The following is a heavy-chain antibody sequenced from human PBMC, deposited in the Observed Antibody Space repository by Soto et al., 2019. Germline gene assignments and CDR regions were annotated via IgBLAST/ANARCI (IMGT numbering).Heavy chain of an antibody. V-gene: IGHV4-31*03. CDR2: IYYSGIT. J-gene: IGHJ4*02. CDR1: GASISSGGHF. D-gene: IGHD5-18*01. Sequence: SETLSLTCTVSGASISSGGHFWTWIRQHPGKGLGWIGYIYYSGITYYNPSLRSRVTISLDPSENQFSLKVTSVTAADTAVYYCARDSSGPGYSYGKFDYWGQGALVTVSS. CDR3: ARDSSGPGYSYGKFDY.